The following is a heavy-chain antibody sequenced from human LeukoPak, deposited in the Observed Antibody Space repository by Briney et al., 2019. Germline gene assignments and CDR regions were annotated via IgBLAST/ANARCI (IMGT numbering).Heavy chain of an antibody. CDR1: GFSFSDYD. D-gene: IGHD1-1*01. CDR2: IGTAGDT. CDR3: ARVAKERVGGVYYSDY. J-gene: IGHJ4*02. V-gene: IGHV3-13*01. Sequence: GGCLRLSCAAPGFSFSDYDMHWVRHATGKGLEWVSAIGTAGDTYYTGSVRGRFTISRENAKNSLYLQMNSLRAGDTAVYYCARVAKERVGGVYYSDYWGQGTLVTVSS.